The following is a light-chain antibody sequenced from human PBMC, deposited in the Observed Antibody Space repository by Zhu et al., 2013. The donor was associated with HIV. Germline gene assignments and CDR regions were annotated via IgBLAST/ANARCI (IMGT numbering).Light chain of an antibody. V-gene: IGKV1-5*01. CDR1: QSISNW. Sequence: DIQLTQSPSTLATSVGDRVTITCRASQSISNWLAWYQQKPGKAPKLLIYDASKLESGVPSRFSGSGSGTEFSLTISSLQPDDFALYYCQQYIHWPPYSFGQGTKLEI. CDR3: QQYIHWPPYS. CDR2: DAS. J-gene: IGKJ2*03.